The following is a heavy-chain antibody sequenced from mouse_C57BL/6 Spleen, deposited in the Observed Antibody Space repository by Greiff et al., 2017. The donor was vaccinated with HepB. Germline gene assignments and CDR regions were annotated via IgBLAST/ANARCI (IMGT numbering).Heavy chain of an antibody. CDR2: ISDGGSYT. V-gene: IGHV5-4*01. CDR1: GFTFSSYA. Sequence: EVQVVESGGGLVKPGGSLKLSCAASGFTFSSYAMSWVRQTPEKRLEWVATISDGGSYTYYPDNLKGRFTISRDNAKNNLYLQMSHLKSEDTAMYYCARDSVRDAMDYWGQGTSVTVSS. J-gene: IGHJ4*01. CDR3: ARDSVRDAMDY.